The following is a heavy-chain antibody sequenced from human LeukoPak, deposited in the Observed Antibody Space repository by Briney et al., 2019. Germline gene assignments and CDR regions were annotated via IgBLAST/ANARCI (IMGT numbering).Heavy chain of an antibody. Sequence: PSETLSLTCTVSGGSISSYYWSWIRQPPGKGLEWIGYIYYSGSTNYNPSLKSRVTISVDTSKNQFSLKLSSVTAADTAVYYCARLVGATVTDYSDYWGQGTLVTVSS. D-gene: IGHD1-26*01. J-gene: IGHJ4*02. CDR2: IYYSGST. CDR3: ARLVGATVTDYSDY. CDR1: GGSISSYY. V-gene: IGHV4-59*01.